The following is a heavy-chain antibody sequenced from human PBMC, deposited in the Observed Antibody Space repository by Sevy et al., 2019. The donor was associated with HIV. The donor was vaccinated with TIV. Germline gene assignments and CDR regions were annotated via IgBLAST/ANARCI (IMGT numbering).Heavy chain of an antibody. CDR1: GGSFSGFD. Sequence: SETLSLTCTVSGGSFSGFDWSWIRQPPGKGLQWIGEINHSGSTNYNSSLESRVTISVDTSKNQFSLKLTSVTAADTAVYYCARGGDYLLVDYWGQGTLVTVSS. CDR3: ARGGDYLLVDY. CDR2: INHSGST. V-gene: IGHV4-34*01. J-gene: IGHJ4*02. D-gene: IGHD3-10*01.